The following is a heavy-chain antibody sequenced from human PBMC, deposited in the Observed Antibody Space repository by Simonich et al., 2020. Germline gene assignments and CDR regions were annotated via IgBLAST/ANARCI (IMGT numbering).Heavy chain of an antibody. J-gene: IGHJ6*03. CDR3: ARVPPTSGSYYYYYYYMDV. V-gene: IGHV1-2*02. CDR2: INPNSGGT. Sequence: QVQLVQSGAEVKKPGASVKVSCKASGYTFTGYYMHWVRQAPGQGLEWMGWINPNSGGTTYAQKCQGRVTMTRDTSISTAYMELSRLRSDDTAVYYCARVPPTSGSYYYYYYYMDVWGKGTTVTVSS. D-gene: IGHD1-26*01. CDR1: GYTFTGYY.